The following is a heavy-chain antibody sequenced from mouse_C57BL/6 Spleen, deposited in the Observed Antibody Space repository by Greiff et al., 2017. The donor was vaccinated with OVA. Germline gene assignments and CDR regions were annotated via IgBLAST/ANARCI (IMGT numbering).Heavy chain of an antibody. Sequence: EVHLVESGAGLVKPGGSLKLSCAASGFTFSSYAMSWVRQTPEKRLEWVAYISSGGDYIYYADTVKGRFTISRDNARNTLYLQMSSLKSEDTAMYYCTRWDSNSFAYWGQGTLVTVSA. CDR2: ISSGGDYI. D-gene: IGHD2-5*01. CDR3: TRWDSNSFAY. J-gene: IGHJ3*01. CDR1: GFTFSSYA. V-gene: IGHV5-9-1*02.